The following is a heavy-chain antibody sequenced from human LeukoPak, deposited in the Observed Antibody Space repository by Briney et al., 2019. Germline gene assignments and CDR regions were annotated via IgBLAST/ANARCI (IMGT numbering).Heavy chain of an antibody. J-gene: IGHJ4*02. CDR1: GLTFSNFR. V-gene: IGHV3-7*01. CDR3: ARDFGYCTNGVCHTRFDY. CDR2: IKVDGSNK. D-gene: IGHD2-8*01. Sequence: GGSLRLSCAASGLTFSNFRMSWVRQAPGKGLEWVANIKVDGSNKYYVDSVKGRFTISRDNAKNSLYLQMDSLRVEDTAVYYCARDFGYCTNGVCHTRFDYWGQGALVTVSS.